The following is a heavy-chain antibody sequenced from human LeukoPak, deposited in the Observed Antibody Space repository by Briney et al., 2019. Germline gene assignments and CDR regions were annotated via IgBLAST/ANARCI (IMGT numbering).Heavy chain of an antibody. D-gene: IGHD3-10*01. V-gene: IGHV3-21*01. CDR3: ARVIDYYGSGSYGMDV. CDR1: GFTFSSYA. Sequence: PGGSLRLSCAASGFTFSSYAMSWVRQAPGKGLEWVSSISSSSSYIYYADSVKGRFTISRDNAKNSLYLQMNSLRAEDTAVYYCARVIDYYGSGSYGMDVWGQGTTVTVSS. CDR2: ISSSSSYI. J-gene: IGHJ6*02.